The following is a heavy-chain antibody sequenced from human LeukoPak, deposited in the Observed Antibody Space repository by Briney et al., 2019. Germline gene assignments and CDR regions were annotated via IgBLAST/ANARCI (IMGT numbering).Heavy chain of an antibody. V-gene: IGHV4-59*01. D-gene: IGHD3-22*01. CDR1: GFTFSSYW. CDR3: ASSPRRYYDSSGYLTFDY. CDR2: IYYSGST. J-gene: IGHJ4*02. Sequence: PGGSLRLSCAASGFTFSSYWMSWVRQAPGKGLEWIGYIYYSGSTNYNPSLKSRVTISVDTSKNQFSLKLSSVTAADTAVYYCASSPRRYYDSSGYLTFDYWGQGTLVTVSS.